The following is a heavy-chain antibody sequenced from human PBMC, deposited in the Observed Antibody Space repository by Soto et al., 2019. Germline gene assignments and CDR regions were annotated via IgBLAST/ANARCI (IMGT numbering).Heavy chain of an antibody. Sequence: EVQLVESGGRLVQPGGSLRLSCAASGFMFSAYWMSWVRQDPGKGLEWVATISGGASDKFYVDSVKGRFTISRDDSKNTLYLQMNSLRDEDTAVYYCVRDDWHRFEYWGQGTLVTVSS. CDR3: VRDDWHRFEY. D-gene: IGHD2-21*01. J-gene: IGHJ4*02. CDR1: GFMFSAYW. CDR2: ISGGASDK. V-gene: IGHV3-7*01.